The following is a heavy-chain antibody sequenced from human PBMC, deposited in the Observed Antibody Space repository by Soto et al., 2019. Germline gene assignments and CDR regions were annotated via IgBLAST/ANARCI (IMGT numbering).Heavy chain of an antibody. J-gene: IGHJ4*02. CDR3: ARKTDSGGDGGF. CDR2: IYSVGTA. D-gene: IGHD2-21*01. CDR1: GFSVSDNY. Sequence: EVRLVETGGGLIQPGGSLRLSCAVSGFSVSDNYMYWVRQAPGKGLEWVSLIYSVGTARYADSVRGRFIISRDKSKNTLYLQMNSLREEDTAVYNCARKTDSGGDGGFWGQGTLVTVSS. V-gene: IGHV3-53*02.